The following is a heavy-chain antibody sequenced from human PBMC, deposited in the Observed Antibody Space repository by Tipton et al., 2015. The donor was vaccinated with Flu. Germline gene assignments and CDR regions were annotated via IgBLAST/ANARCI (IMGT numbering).Heavy chain of an antibody. J-gene: IGHJ4*02. V-gene: IGHV4-31*03. CDR3: ARGGGGGYGRTVFDY. CDR2: IYYSGST. D-gene: IGHD5-18*01. CDR1: GGSISSGGYY. Sequence: TLSLTCTVSGGSISSGGYYWSWIRQHPGKGLEWIGYIYYSGSTYYNPSLKSRVTISVDTSKNQFSLKLSSVTAADTAVYYCARGGGGGYGRTVFDYWGQGTLVTVSS.